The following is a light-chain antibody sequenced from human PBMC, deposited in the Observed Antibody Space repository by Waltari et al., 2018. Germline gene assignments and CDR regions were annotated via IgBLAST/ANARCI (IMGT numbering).Light chain of an antibody. CDR1: PTIRGW. CDR2: DAS. CDR3: QQYSSFST. V-gene: IGKV1-5*01. J-gene: IGKJ1*01. Sequence: DIQMTQSPSMLSASVGDRVTIPCRASPTIRGWLAWYQFKPGLAPKLLIYDASNLGGGVPSRFSGSGFGTNFTLTISSLQPDDFATYYCQQYSSFSTFGLGTKV.